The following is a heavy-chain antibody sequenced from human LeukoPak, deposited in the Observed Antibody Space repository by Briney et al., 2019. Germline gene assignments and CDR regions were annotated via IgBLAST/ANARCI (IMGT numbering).Heavy chain of an antibody. CDR2: IYYSGST. J-gene: IGHJ3*02. CDR3: ARGYFRLRPAFDI. Sequence: ASETLSLTCTVSGGSISSGGYYWSWIRQHPGKGLEWIGYIYYSGSTYYNPSLKSRVTISVDTSKNQFSLKLSSVTAADTAVYYCARGYFRLRPAFDIWGQGTMVTVSS. CDR1: GGSISSGGYY. V-gene: IGHV4-31*03. D-gene: IGHD4-17*01.